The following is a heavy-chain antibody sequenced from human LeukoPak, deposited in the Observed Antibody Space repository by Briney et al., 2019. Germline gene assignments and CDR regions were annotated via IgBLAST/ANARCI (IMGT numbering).Heavy chain of an antibody. J-gene: IGHJ4*02. CDR2: INSDGSST. Sequence: GGSLRLSCAASGFTFSSYWMHWVRQAPGKGLVWVSRINSDGSSTSYADSVKGRFTISRDNAKNTLYLQMNSLRAEDTAVYYCAREHSRDMYSSGWYVDYWGQGTLVTVSS. CDR1: GFTFSSYW. D-gene: IGHD6-19*01. V-gene: IGHV3-74*01. CDR3: AREHSRDMYSSGWYVDY.